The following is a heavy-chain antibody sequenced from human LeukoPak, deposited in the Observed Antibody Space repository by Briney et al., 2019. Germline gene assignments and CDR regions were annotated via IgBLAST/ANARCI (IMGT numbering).Heavy chain of an antibody. CDR2: IIPIFCTA. J-gene: IGHJ4*02. Sequence: EASVKVSCKATGGTFSSYVISWVGQDPGQRLEGMGGIIPIFCTANYAQKFQGRVTMTTDTSTSTAYMQLRSLRSDDTAVYYCARDRHLRTAMETLDYWGQGTLVTVYS. CDR1: GGTFSSYV. D-gene: IGHD5-18*01. V-gene: IGHV1-69*05. CDR3: ARDRHLRTAMETLDY.